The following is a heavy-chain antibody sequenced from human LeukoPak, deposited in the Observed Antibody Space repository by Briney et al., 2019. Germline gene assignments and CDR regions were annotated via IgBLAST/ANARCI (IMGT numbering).Heavy chain of an antibody. CDR2: IYPGDSDT. D-gene: IGHD3-9*01. CDR3: ARPMYYDILTGYYNDY. J-gene: IGHJ4*02. CDR1: GYSFTSYW. Sequence: GESLQISCKGSGYSFTSYWIGWVRQMPGKGLEWMGIIYPGDSDTRYSPSFQGQVTISADKSISTAYLQWSSLKASDTAMYYCARPMYYDILTGYYNDYWGQGTLVTVSS. V-gene: IGHV5-51*01.